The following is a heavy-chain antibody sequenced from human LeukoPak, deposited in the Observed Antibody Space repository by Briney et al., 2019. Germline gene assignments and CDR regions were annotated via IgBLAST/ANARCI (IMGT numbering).Heavy chain of an antibody. CDR2: IYESGTT. CDR3: ARGAWATRLGS. Sequence: SETLSLTCAVYGESLNSYYWSWVRQPPGGGLEWIGEIYESGTTEYNPSLKSRVTISMVPSKRQFSLSLSSVTAADTAVYYCARGAWATRLGSWGLGTPVIVSS. V-gene: IGHV4-34*01. J-gene: IGHJ4*02. D-gene: IGHD2-15*01. CDR1: GESLNSYY.